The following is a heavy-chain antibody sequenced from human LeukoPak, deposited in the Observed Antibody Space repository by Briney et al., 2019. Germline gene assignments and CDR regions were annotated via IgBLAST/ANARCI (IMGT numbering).Heavy chain of an antibody. V-gene: IGHV1-69*02. D-gene: IGHD2-2*01. CDR1: GGTFSSYT. Sequence: SVKVSCKASGGTFSSYTINWVRQAPGQGLEWMGRIIPILGIANYAQKFQGRVTITADKSTSTAYMELSSLRSEDTAVYYCARGGAIAVVPAAELRFDPWGQGTLVTVSS. J-gene: IGHJ5*02. CDR2: IIPILGIA. CDR3: ARGGAIAVVPAAELRFDP.